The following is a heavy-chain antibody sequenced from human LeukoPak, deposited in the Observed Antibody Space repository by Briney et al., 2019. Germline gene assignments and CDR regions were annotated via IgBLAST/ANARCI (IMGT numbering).Heavy chain of an antibody. D-gene: IGHD3-16*02. J-gene: IGHJ4*02. CDR3: ARGHYVWGSYRHYYFDY. Sequence: SETLSLTCAVYGGCFSGYYWSWIRQPPGKGLEWIGEINHSGSTNYSPSLKSRVTISVDTSKNQFSLKLSSVTAADTAVYYCARGHYVWGSYRHYYFDYWGQGTLVTVSS. CDR1: GGCFSGYY. CDR2: INHSGST. V-gene: IGHV4-34*01.